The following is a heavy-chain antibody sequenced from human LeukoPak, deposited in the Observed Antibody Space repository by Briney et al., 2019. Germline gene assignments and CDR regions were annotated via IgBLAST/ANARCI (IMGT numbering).Heavy chain of an antibody. CDR1: GGSFSGYY. V-gene: IGHV4-34*01. Sequence: PSETLSLTRAVYGGSFSGYYWSWIRQPPGKGLEWIGEINHSGSTNYNPSLKSRVTISVDTSKNQFSLKLSSVTAADTAVYYCARARSPRINYFDYWGQGTLVTVSS. D-gene: IGHD2-15*01. CDR3: ARARSPRINYFDY. J-gene: IGHJ4*02. CDR2: INHSGST.